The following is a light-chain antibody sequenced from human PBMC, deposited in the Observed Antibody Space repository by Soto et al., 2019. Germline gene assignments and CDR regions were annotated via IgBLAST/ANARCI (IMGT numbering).Light chain of an antibody. CDR1: QNISSNY. CDR3: QQYGTSPFT. CDR2: GAS. V-gene: IGKV3-20*01. Sequence: EIVLTQSPGTLSLSAGERATLSCRAGQNISSNYLAWYQQKPGQAPRLLIYGASSRATDIPDRFSGRGSGTDFTLTVNRLEPEDFAVYYCQQYGTSPFTFGPGTRVDIK. J-gene: IGKJ3*01.